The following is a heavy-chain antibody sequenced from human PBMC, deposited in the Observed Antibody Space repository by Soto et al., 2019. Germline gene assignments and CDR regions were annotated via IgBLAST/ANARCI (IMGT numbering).Heavy chain of an antibody. D-gene: IGHD3-22*01. Sequence: KPSETLSLTCTVSGGSISSGDYYWSWIRQHPGKGLEWIGTIYFSGTTYYNPSLKSRVTISVDTSKNQFSLNLGSVTAADTAVYYCARRDRSGFSYWLDTWGQGTLVTVSS. CDR2: IYFSGTT. J-gene: IGHJ5*02. V-gene: IGHV4-31*03. CDR1: GGSISSGDYY. CDR3: ARRDRSGFSYWLDT.